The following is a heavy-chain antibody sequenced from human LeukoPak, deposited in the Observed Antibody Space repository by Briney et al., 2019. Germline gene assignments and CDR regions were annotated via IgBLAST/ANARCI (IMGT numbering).Heavy chain of an antibody. V-gene: IGHV1-69*13. J-gene: IGHJ4*02. Sequence: ASVKVSCTASGGTFSSYAISWVRQAPGQGLEWMGGIIPIFGTANYAQKFQGRVTITADESTSTAYMELSSLRSEDTAVYYCARSDTDYYDSSGPPYWGQGTLVTVSS. CDR3: ARSDTDYYDSSGPPY. CDR2: IIPIFGTA. D-gene: IGHD3-22*01. CDR1: GGTFSSYA.